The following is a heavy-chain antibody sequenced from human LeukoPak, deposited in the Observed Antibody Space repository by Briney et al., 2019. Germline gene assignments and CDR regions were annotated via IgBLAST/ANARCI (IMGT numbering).Heavy chain of an antibody. D-gene: IGHD2-21*01. Sequence: GGSLRLSCAASGFTFSTAWMSWLRQAPGKGLEWVGRIKSNSDGGTTDYAASVKGRFTISRDDSKNTVYLQMNSLKTEDTAVYYCLWWDYWGQGTLVTDSS. CDR3: LWWDY. CDR1: GFTFSTAW. CDR2: IKSNSDGGTT. J-gene: IGHJ4*02. V-gene: IGHV3-15*01.